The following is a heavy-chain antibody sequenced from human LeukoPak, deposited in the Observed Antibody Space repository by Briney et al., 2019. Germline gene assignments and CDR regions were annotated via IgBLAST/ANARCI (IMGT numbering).Heavy chain of an antibody. CDR3: ARDFIGSGYFDY. J-gene: IGHJ4*02. D-gene: IGHD2-15*01. V-gene: IGHV1-2*02. CDR2: INPNSGGT. CDR1: GYTFTGYY. Sequence: ASVKVSCKASGYTFTGYYMHWVRQAPGQGLEWMGWINPNSGGTNYAQKFQGRVTMTRDTSISTAYMELSRLRSDDTAVYYCARDFIGSGYFDYWGQGTLVTVSS.